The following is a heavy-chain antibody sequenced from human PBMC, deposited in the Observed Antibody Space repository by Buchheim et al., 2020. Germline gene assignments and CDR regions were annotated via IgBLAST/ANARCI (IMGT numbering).Heavy chain of an antibody. Sequence: EVQLVESGGGLVKPGGSLRLSCAASGFTFSSYSMNWVRQAPGKGLEWVSSISSSSSYIYYADSVKGRFPIPRDNAKHSLFLQMNSLRAEDTAVYYCARVADFWSGYSSYGMDVWGQGTT. CDR2: ISSSSSYI. CDR3: ARVADFWSGYSSYGMDV. V-gene: IGHV3-21*01. CDR1: GFTFSSYS. D-gene: IGHD3-3*01. J-gene: IGHJ6*02.